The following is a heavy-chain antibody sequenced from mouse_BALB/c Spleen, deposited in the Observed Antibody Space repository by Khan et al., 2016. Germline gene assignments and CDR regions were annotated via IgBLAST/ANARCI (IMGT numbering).Heavy chain of an antibody. CDR2: INPDSSAI. Sequence: EVKLLESGGGLVQPGGSLKLSCAASGFDFSRYWMSWVRQAPGKGLEWIGEINPDSSAINYTPSLKDKFIISRDNAKNTLYLQMSKVRSEDTDLSYWPRNWDVGFDYWGQGTTLTVSS. V-gene: IGHV4-1*02. CDR1: GFDFSRYW. CDR3: PRNWDVGFDY. J-gene: IGHJ2*01. D-gene: IGHD4-1*01.